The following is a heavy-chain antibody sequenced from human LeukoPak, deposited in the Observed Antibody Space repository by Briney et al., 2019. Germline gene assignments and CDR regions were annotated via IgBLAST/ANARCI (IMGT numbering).Heavy chain of an antibody. Sequence: SETLSLTCTVSGGSISSSYWSWIRQPPGKGLEWIAYIYYSGSTNFNPSLKSRVTISVDTSKNQFSLNLSSVTAADTAVYYCAKGRDRGDAYNPPWDYWGQGSLVTVSS. V-gene: IGHV4-59*01. J-gene: IGHJ4*02. CDR3: AKGRDRGDAYNPPWDY. CDR2: IYYSGST. D-gene: IGHD5-24*01. CDR1: GGSISSSY.